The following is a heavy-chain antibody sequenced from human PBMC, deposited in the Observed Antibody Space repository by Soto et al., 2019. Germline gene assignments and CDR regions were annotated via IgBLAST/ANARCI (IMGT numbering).Heavy chain of an antibody. CDR3: ARRYGSCFDY. CDR1: CGSLNSYY. CDR2: VSSTGST. D-gene: IGHD5-18*01. Sequence: SETLSVTCTVSCGSLNSYYWTWIRQSPGKGLEWIGYVSSTGSTNYNPSLKSRLTMSLDTSTNEVSLSLTSVTAADAAVYYCARRYGSCFDYWGQGTLVTVSS. V-gene: IGHV4-59*01. J-gene: IGHJ4*02.